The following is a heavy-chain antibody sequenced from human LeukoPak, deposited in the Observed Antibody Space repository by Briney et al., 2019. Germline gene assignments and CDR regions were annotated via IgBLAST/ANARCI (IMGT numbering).Heavy chain of an antibody. CDR3: ATPYRGRPYYFDS. Sequence: PGGSLRLSCAASRFTFSSYWMSWVRQAPGKGLEWVANIKQDGSEKYYVDSVKGRFTISRDNAKNSLYLQMNSLRAEDKAVYYCATPYRGRPYYFDSWGQGSLVTVSS. J-gene: IGHJ4*02. V-gene: IGHV3-7*02. CDR2: IKQDGSEK. D-gene: IGHD1-14*01. CDR1: RFTFSSYW.